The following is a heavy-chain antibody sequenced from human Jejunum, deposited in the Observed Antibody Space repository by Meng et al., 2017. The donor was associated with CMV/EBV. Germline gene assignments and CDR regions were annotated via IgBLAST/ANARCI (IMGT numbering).Heavy chain of an antibody. J-gene: IGHJ6*02. V-gene: IGHV3-21*01. CDR3: ARDAVFGVVTYYYGMDV. CDR1: FSSYS. D-gene: IGHD3-3*01. CDR2: ISGSSSHI. Sequence: FSSYSMNWVRQAPGKGLEWVSSISGSSSHIYCADSVKGRFTISRDNAKNSLYLQMNSLRAEDTAVYYCARDAVFGVVTYYYGMDVWGQGTTVTVSS.